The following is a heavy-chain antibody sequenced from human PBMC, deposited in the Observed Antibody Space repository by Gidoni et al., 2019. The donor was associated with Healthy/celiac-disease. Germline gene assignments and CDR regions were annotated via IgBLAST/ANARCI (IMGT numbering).Heavy chain of an antibody. Sequence: QVQLVQSGAEVKKPGSSVKVSCKASGGTFSSYAISWVRQAPGQGLEWMGGIIPIFGTANYAQKFQGRVTITADESTSTAYMELSSLRSEDTAVYYCALDQGSYCSGGSCYSGNNWFDPWGQGTLVTVSS. V-gene: IGHV1-69*01. J-gene: IGHJ5*02. CDR1: GGTFSSYA. D-gene: IGHD2-15*01. CDR3: ALDQGSYCSGGSCYSGNNWFDP. CDR2: IIPIFGTA.